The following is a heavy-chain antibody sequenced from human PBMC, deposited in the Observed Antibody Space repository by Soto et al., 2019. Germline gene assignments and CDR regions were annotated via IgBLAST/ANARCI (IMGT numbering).Heavy chain of an antibody. CDR3: AKLSCTSSTCYFPGWFDP. D-gene: IGHD2-2*01. V-gene: IGHV4-31*03. CDR1: GDSISCGASF. Sequence: SETLSLTCTVSGDSISCGASFWSWIRQPPGKGLEWIANVYYSGSSYYNPSLKSRLTISVDTTKNQFSLQLKSMTAADTAVYYCAKLSCTSSTCYFPGWFDPWGQGTLVTVSS. CDR2: VYYSGSS. J-gene: IGHJ5*02.